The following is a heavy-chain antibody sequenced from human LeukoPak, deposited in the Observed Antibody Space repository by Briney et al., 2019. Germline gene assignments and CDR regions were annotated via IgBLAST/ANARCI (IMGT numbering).Heavy chain of an antibody. CDR1: GFTFSSYE. CDR2: ISSTGTTI. Sequence: GGSLRLSCAASGFTFSSYEMNWVRQAPGKGLEWVSYISSTGTTIYYADSVKGRFTISRDNAKNSLYLQMNSLRAEDTAVYYCARDRKNIAVAATDAFDIWGQGTMVTVSS. D-gene: IGHD6-19*01. CDR3: ARDRKNIAVAATDAFDI. J-gene: IGHJ3*02. V-gene: IGHV3-48*03.